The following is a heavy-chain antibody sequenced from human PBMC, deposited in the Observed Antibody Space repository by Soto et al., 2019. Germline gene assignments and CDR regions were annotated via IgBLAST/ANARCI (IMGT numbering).Heavy chain of an antibody. D-gene: IGHD4-17*01. Sequence: QVQLVESGGGVVQPGRSLRLSCAVSGFTFRSYGMHWVRQAPGKGLVWVAIISADGSKTFYAESVKGRFTISRDTSTNILSLQMDSLRPEYTALYYCAKDADGDEQGWGYYLDFWGQGTLVTVSS. CDR3: AKDADGDEQGWGYYLDF. V-gene: IGHV3-30*18. CDR2: ISADGSKT. J-gene: IGHJ4*02. CDR1: GFTFRSYG.